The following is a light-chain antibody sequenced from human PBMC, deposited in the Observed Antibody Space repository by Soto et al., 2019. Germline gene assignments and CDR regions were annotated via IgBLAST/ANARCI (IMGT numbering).Light chain of an antibody. CDR2: DVG. CDR1: SSDIGGYNF. V-gene: IGLV2-14*01. CDR3: NAYRTVSTYV. Sequence: QSALTQPASVSGSPGQSITIACTGTSSDIGGYNFVSWYQQHPGKAPKLLIYDVGNRPSGVSNRFTGSKSGNKASLTISGLQAEDEAHYYCNAYRTVSTYVFGTGTKVTVL. J-gene: IGLJ1*01.